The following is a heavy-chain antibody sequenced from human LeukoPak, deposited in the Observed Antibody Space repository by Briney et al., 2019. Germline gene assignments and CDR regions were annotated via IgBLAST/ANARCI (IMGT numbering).Heavy chain of an antibody. CDR2: INQDGSEK. CDR1: GFTFSTYW. Sequence: GGSLRLSCAASGFTFSTYWMSWVRQAPGKGLEWVANINQDGSEKYYVDSVKGRFTIFRDNAKNSLYLQMNSLRAEDTAVYYCARVDSSYAFDIWGQGTMVTVSS. V-gene: IGHV3-7*01. D-gene: IGHD3-22*01. J-gene: IGHJ3*02. CDR3: ARVDSSYAFDI.